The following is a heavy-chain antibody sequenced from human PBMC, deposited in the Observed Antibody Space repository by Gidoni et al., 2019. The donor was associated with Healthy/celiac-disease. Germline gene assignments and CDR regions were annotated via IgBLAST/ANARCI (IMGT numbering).Heavy chain of an antibody. D-gene: IGHD3-10*01. Sequence: EVQLLESGGCLVQPGGSLRISCAASGFTFSRYAMSWVRQAPGKGMEWVSAISGSGGSTYYADSVKGRFTISRDNSKNTLYLQMNSLRAEDTAVYYCAKFGGATHYYYGMDVWGQGTTVTVSS. V-gene: IGHV3-23*01. J-gene: IGHJ6*02. CDR3: AKFGGATHYYYGMDV. CDR2: ISGSGGST. CDR1: GFTFSRYA.